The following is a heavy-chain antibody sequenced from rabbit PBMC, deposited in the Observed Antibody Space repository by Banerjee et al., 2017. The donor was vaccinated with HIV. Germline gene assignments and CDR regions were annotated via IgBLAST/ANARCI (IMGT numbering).Heavy chain of an antibody. CDR1: GIDFSTYG. Sequence: QSLEETGGGLVQPGGSLTLSCKASGIDFSTYGISWVRQAPGKGLEWIASINVDSTGITYYASWAKGRFTISKTSSTTVTLQMTSLTAADTATYFCARWGSGWNLNLWGPGTLVTVS. V-gene: IGHV1S40*01. J-gene: IGHJ4*01. CDR2: INVDSTGIT. D-gene: IGHD1-1*01. CDR3: ARWGSGWNLNL.